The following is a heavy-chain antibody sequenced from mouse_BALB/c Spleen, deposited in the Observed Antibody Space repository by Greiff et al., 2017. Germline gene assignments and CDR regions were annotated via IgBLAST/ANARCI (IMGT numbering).Heavy chain of an antibody. V-gene: IGHV1-9*01. J-gene: IGHJ3*01. CDR1: GYTFSSYW. CDR2: ILPGSGST. D-gene: IGHD2-1*01. Sequence: QVQLQQSGAELMKPGASVKMSCKATGYTFSSYWIDWVNQRPGHGLEWIVEILPGSGSTNYNEKFKAKATFTADTSSNTAYMQLSSLTSEDSAVYYCARTGDGTGGFTYWGQGTLVTVSA. CDR3: ARTGDGTGGFTY.